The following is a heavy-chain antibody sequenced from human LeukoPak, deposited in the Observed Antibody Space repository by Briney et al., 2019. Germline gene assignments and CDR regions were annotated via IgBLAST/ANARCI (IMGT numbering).Heavy chain of an antibody. D-gene: IGHD2-15*01. CDR3: ARGDKFSGDY. J-gene: IGHJ4*02. V-gene: IGHV3-7*04. CDR2: IHQDGNEK. CDR1: GFTFSTYW. Sequence: PGGSLRLSCAASGFTFSTYWMSWVRQAPGKGLEWVAYIHQDGNEKYYVDSVKGRFTISRDNAKNSLYLQMNSLRAEDPAVYYSARGDKFSGDYWGQGTLVTVS.